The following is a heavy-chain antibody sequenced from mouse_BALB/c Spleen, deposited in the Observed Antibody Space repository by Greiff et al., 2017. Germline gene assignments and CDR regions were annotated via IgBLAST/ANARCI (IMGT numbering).Heavy chain of an antibody. V-gene: IGHV1-5*01. D-gene: IGHD2-2*01. CDR1: GYTFTSYW. Sequence: VQLQQSGTVLARPGASVKMSCKASGYTFTSYWMHWVKQRPGQGLEWIGAIYPGNSDTSYNQKFKGKAKLTAVTSTSTAYMELSSLTNEDSAVYYCTGGWLRDYFDYWGQGTTLTVSS. CDR2: IYPGNSDT. J-gene: IGHJ2*01. CDR3: TGGWLRDYFDY.